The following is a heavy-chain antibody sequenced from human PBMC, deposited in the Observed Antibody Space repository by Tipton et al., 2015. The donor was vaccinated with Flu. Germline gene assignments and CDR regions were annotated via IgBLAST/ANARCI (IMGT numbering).Heavy chain of an antibody. CDR2: INPNSGGT. Sequence: QLVQSGPEMKKPGASVKVSCKASGYTLTGYYMHWVRQAPGQGLEWMGWINPNSGGTNSAQTFQGRVTMTRDTSINTAYMEMTSLTSDDTAVYYCATVKPTGYLGTAAGWFDTWGQGTLVSVSS. CDR1: GYTLTGYY. J-gene: IGHJ5*02. D-gene: IGHD6-13*01. CDR3: ATVKPTGYLGTAAGWFDT. V-gene: IGHV1-2*02.